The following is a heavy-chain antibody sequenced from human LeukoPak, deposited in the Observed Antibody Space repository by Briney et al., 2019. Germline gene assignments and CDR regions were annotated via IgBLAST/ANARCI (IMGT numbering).Heavy chain of an antibody. V-gene: IGHV1-2*02. J-gene: IGHJ4*02. CDR1: GYTFTGYY. CDR3: ARGGSSSWYSSGSY. Sequence: ASVKVSCKSSGYTFTGYYMHWVGQAAGQGLEWMGWINPNSGGTNYAQKFQGRVTMTRDTSISTAYMDLSRLGSDDTAVYYCARGGSSSWYSSGSYWGQGTLVTVSS. D-gene: IGHD6-13*01. CDR2: INPNSGGT.